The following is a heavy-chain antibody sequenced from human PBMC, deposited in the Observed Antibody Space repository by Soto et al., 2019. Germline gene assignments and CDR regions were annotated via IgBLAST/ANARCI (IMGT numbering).Heavy chain of an antibody. CDR3: ARLAWVTSKVVPRVWFYP. CDR2: IYYSGSA. V-gene: IGHV4-31*03. CDR1: GGSISSGGYY. J-gene: IGHJ5*02. D-gene: IGHD3-22*01. Sequence: SETLSLTCTVSGGSISSGGYYWSWIRQHPGKGLEWIGYIYYSGSAYYNPSLKRRVTISVDTSKNQFSLKLRSVTAADTALYHCARLAWVTSKVVPRVWFYPWGQGTQEIVSS.